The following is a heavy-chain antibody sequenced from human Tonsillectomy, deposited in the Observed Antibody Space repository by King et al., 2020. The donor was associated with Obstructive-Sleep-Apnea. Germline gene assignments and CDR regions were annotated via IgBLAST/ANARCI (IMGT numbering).Heavy chain of an antibody. J-gene: IGHJ4*02. CDR3: TTDRAVHFDY. CDR1: GFTFSNTW. CDR2: IKSKTDGGTT. V-gene: IGHV3-15*01. D-gene: IGHD1-1*01. Sequence: QLVQSGGGLVKPGGSLRLSCAASGFTFSNTWMSWVRQAPGRGLEWVGRIKSKTDGGTTDIAAPVKGRFTISRDDSKNTLYLQMNSLKTEDTAVYYCTTDRAVHFDYWGQGTLVTVSS.